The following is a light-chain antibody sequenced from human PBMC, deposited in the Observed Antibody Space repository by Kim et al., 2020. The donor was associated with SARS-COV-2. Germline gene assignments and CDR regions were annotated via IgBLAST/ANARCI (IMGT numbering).Light chain of an antibody. CDR3: NSRDSNDIVV. CDR1: SLRSYY. CDR2: GKN. Sequence: VALGQTVRITCKGDSLRSYYATWYQQKPGQAPILVIYGKNNRPSGIPDRFSGSSSGNTASLTITGTQAGDEADYYCNSRDSNDIVVFGGGTQLTVL. J-gene: IGLJ2*01. V-gene: IGLV3-19*01.